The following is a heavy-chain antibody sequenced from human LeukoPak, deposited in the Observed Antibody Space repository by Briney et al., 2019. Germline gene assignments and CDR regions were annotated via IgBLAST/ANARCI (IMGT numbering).Heavy chain of an antibody. Sequence: AGGSLRLSCAASGFAFSNHAMTWVRQAPGKGLEWISAISYTTTGNTYYADSVKGRFTISRDNSENTVYLQVSSLRAEDTAVYYCARDRYSDYVGVYDFWGRGTLVTVSS. CDR2: ISYTTTGNT. J-gene: IGHJ1*01. V-gene: IGHV3-23*01. D-gene: IGHD3/OR15-3a*01. CDR1: GFAFSNHA. CDR3: ARDRYSDYVGVYDF.